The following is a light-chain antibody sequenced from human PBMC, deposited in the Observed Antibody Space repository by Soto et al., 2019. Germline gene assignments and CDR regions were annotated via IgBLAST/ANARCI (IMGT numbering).Light chain of an antibody. CDR2: SNN. J-gene: IGLJ3*02. Sequence: QSVLTQPPSASGTPGQRVTISCSGSSSNIGSNTVNWYQQLPGTAPKLLIYSNNQRPSGVPDRFSGSKSGTSASLAISGLQSEDEADYYCAAWDDSLNGRNWVFGAGTKLTVL. CDR3: AAWDDSLNGRNWV. V-gene: IGLV1-44*01. CDR1: SSNIGSNT.